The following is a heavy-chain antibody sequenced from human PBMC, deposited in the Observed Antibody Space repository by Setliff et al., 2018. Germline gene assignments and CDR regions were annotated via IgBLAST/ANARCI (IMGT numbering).Heavy chain of an antibody. D-gene: IGHD3-16*02. Sequence: GASVKVFCKASGYTFTSYAMHWVRQAPGQRLEWMGWINAGNGNTKYSQKFQGRVTITRDTSASTAYMELSSLRSEDTAVYYCAREYGIIGAYGDAFDIWGQGTMVTVSS. CDR1: GYTFTSYA. CDR3: AREYGIIGAYGDAFDI. J-gene: IGHJ3*02. V-gene: IGHV1-3*01. CDR2: INAGNGNT.